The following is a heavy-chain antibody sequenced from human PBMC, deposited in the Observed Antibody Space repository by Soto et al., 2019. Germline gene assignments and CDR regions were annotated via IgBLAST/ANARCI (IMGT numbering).Heavy chain of an antibody. V-gene: IGHV1-18*01. CDR1: GYSFSSYG. D-gene: IGHD3-22*01. J-gene: IGHJ6*02. Sequence: GASVKVSCKASGYSFSSYGITWVRQAPGQGLEWLGWISPYNDDTKYAQRLQGRVTMTTDTSTRTAYMDIRGLRSDDTAIYYCARGGHYDSSGARNYHYYGMDVWGQGTTVTVSS. CDR2: ISPYNDDT. CDR3: ARGGHYDSSGARNYHYYGMDV.